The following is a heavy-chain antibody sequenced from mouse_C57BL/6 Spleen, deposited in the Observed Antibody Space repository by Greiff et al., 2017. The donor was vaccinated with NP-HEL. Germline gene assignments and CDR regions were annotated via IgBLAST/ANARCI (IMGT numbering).Heavy chain of an antibody. Sequence: VQLQQSDAELVKPGASVKISCKVSGYTFTDYTIHWMKQRPEQGLEWIGYIYPRDGSNKYNEKFKGKATLTAYKASSTAYMQLNSLTSGDSAGYFCARDPPYYCGSSYGFAYWGQGTLVTVSA. D-gene: IGHD1-1*01. CDR3: ARDPPYYCGSSYGFAY. J-gene: IGHJ3*01. CDR1: GYTFTDYT. V-gene: IGHV1-78*01. CDR2: IYPRDGSN.